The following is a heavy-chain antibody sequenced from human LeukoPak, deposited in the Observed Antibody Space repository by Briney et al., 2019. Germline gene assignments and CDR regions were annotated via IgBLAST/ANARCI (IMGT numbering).Heavy chain of an antibody. D-gene: IGHD3-10*01. CDR2: VYYTGTT. V-gene: IGHV4-39*01. CDR1: GASIRISNYY. Sequence: PSETLSLTCTVSGASIRISNYYWGWIRQPPGKGLEWIASVYYTGTTYYNPSLKSRVTIFVETPKNQVSLRLSSVTAADTAVYYCARHSNYASGSTAKGLFDYWGQGTLVSVSS. CDR3: ARHSNYASGSTAKGLFDY. J-gene: IGHJ4*02.